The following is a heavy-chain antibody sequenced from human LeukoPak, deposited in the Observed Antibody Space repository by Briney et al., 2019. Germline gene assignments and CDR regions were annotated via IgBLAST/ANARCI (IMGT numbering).Heavy chain of an antibody. CDR3: AAARIFGVVDAFDI. J-gene: IGHJ3*02. CDR2: ISAYNGNT. Sequence: ASVKVSCKASGYIFTSNVINWVRHAPGQGLEWMGWISAYNGNTNYAQNLQGRVTMTTDTSTSTAYMELRSLRSDDTAVYYCAAARIFGVVDAFDIWGQGTMVTVSS. D-gene: IGHD3-3*02. V-gene: IGHV1-18*01. CDR1: GYIFTSNV.